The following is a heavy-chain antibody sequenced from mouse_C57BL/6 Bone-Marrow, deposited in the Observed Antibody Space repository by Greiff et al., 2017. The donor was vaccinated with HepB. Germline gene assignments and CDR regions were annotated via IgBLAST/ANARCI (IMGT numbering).Heavy chain of an antibody. CDR1: GYTFTSYW. CDR3: AAVLRSYWYFDV. J-gene: IGHJ1*03. D-gene: IGHD1-1*01. Sequence: QVQLQQPWAELVKPGASVKMSCKASGYTFTSYWITWVKQRPGQGLEWIGDIYPGSGSTNYNEKFKSKATLTVDTSSSTAYMQLSSLTSEDSAVYYCAAVLRSYWYFDVWGTGTTVTVSS. CDR2: IYPGSGST. V-gene: IGHV1-55*01.